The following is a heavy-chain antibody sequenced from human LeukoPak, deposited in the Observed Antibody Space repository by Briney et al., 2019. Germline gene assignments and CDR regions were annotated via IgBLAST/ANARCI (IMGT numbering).Heavy chain of an antibody. Sequence: GGSLRLSCAASGFIFSSYSMNWVRQAPGKGLEWVSSISSSSSYIYYADSVKGRFTISRDNAKNSLYLQMNSLRAEDTAVYYCARGPPGAPFDYWGQGTLVTVSS. CDR1: GFIFSSYS. J-gene: IGHJ4*02. D-gene: IGHD4-17*01. V-gene: IGHV3-21*01. CDR2: ISSSSSYI. CDR3: ARGPPGAPFDY.